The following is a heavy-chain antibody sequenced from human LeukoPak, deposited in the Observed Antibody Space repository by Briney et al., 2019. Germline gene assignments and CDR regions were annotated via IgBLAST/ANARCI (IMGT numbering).Heavy chain of an antibody. Sequence: GGSLRLSCAASGFTFSSYAMSWVRQAPGKGLEWVSAISGSGGSTYYADSVKGRFTISRDNSKSTLYLQMNSLRAEDTAVYYCANNQRDYYYYYGMDVWGQGTTVTVSS. CDR2: ISGSGGST. CDR3: ANNQRDYYYYYGMDV. CDR1: GFTFSSYA. V-gene: IGHV3-23*01. J-gene: IGHJ6*02.